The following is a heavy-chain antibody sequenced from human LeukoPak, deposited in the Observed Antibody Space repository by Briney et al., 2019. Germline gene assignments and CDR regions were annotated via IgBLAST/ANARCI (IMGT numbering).Heavy chain of an antibody. Sequence: ASVNVSCKTSGYIFTSRGITWVRQAPGQGLEWMGWISAYNGNTNYAQDVHGRVTVTRDRSTSTAYMELRSLRFDDTAVYYCARDLPGAAVEGTTRGMDVWGQGTTVTVSS. J-gene: IGHJ6*02. CDR2: ISAYNGNT. V-gene: IGHV1-18*01. CDR1: GYIFTSRG. CDR3: ARDLPGAAVEGTTRGMDV. D-gene: IGHD6-19*01.